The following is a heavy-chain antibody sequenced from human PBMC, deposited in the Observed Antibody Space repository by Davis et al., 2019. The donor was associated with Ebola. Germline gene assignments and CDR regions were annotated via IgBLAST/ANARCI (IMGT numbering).Heavy chain of an antibody. J-gene: IGHJ4*02. CDR1: GFIFSDYE. CDR3: VPGTWI. CDR2: ISRSGDA. Sequence: GESLKISCGVSGFIFSDYEMNWVSQAPGKGLEWISYISRSGDAYYADSVKGRFITSRDNARNSLDLQMNNLRVEDTAVYHCVPGTWIRGQGILVTVSS. D-gene: IGHD5-18*01. V-gene: IGHV3-48*03.